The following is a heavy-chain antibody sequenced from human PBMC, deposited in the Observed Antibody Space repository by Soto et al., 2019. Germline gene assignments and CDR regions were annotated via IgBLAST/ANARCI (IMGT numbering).Heavy chain of an antibody. D-gene: IGHD5-18*01. J-gene: IGHJ5*02. V-gene: IGHV4-31*03. Sequence: PSETLSLTCTVSGGSISSGGYYWSWIRQHPGKGLEWIGYIYYSGSTYYNPSLKSRVTISVDTSKNQFSLKLSSVTAADTAVYYCAREKGGYSYGEGDNWFDPWGQGTLVTVSS. CDR2: IYYSGST. CDR1: GGSISSGGYY. CDR3: AREKGGYSYGEGDNWFDP.